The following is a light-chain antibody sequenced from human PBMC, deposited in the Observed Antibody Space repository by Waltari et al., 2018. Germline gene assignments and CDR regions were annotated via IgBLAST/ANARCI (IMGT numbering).Light chain of an antibody. CDR1: QSISPW. Sequence: DIQMTQSPSTLSASVGDRVTITCRASQSISPWLAWYQQKPGKAPILLIYKASSLQSGVPSRFSGSGSGAEFTLTISSLQPDDFATYYCQQYNSYPYTFGQGTKLEI. J-gene: IGKJ2*01. CDR2: KAS. CDR3: QQYNSYPYT. V-gene: IGKV1-5*03.